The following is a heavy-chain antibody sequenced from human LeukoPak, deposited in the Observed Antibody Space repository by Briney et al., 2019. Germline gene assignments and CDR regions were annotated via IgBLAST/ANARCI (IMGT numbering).Heavy chain of an antibody. D-gene: IGHD3-10*01. CDR2: ISWNSCCI. Sequence: PGGSLRLSCAASGFTFDVYAMHWVRRAPGEGVEWVSGISWNSCCIGKADSDKGRITISTKNAKNSLYLQTNKLRAEDTAVYYFSKDNIKGSGNFDFDFWGQGTLVTVSS. CDR1: GFTFDVYA. CDR3: SKDNIKGSGNFDFDF. V-gene: IGHV3-9*01. J-gene: IGHJ4*02.